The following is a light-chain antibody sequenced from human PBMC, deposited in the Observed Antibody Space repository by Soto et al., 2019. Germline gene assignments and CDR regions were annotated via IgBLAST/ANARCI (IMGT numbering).Light chain of an antibody. V-gene: IGKV1-9*01. CDR2: TAS. J-gene: IGKJ5*01. CDR1: QGIRSS. CDR3: QQINAYPIT. Sequence: IQLTQSPSSLSASVGDSVTITCRASQGIRSSLAWYQQKPGIAPKLLIYTASTLQSGVPSRFSGSGSGTDFTLIISSLQPEDFATYYCQQINAYPITFGQGTRLEI.